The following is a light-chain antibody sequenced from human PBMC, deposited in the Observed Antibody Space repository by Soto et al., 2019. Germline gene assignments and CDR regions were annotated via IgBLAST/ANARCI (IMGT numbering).Light chain of an antibody. J-gene: IGLJ1*01. CDR2: GVT. CDR3: SSFTSNRIYV. Sequence: QSVLTQPTSVSGPPGQSITISCTGNHNDIGTYDYVSWYQQHPGRAPRLLIYGVTTRPSGISDRFSASKSGLTASLTISGLQPEDEADYYCSSFTSNRIYVFGPGTKV. V-gene: IGLV2-14*03. CDR1: HNDIGTYDY.